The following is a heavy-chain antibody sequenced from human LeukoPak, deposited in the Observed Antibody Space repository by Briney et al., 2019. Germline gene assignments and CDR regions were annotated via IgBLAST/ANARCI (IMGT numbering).Heavy chain of an antibody. J-gene: IGHJ6*02. Sequence: ASVKVSCKASGYTVTSYGISWVRQAPGQGREWMGWISAYNGNTNYAQKLQGRVTMTTDTSTSTAYMELRSLRSDDTAVYYCARVGSVPHYYYGMDVWGQGTTVTVSS. CDR3: ARVGSVPHYYYGMDV. V-gene: IGHV1-18*01. CDR1: GYTVTSYG. D-gene: IGHD6-6*01. CDR2: ISAYNGNT.